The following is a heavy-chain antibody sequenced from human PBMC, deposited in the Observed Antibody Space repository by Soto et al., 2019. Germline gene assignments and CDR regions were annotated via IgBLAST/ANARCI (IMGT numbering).Heavy chain of an antibody. Sequence: QVQLVESGGGVVQPGRSLRLSCAASGFTFSIYGMHWVRQAPGKGLEWVAVIWYDGSNKYYADSVKGRFTISRDNSKNTLYLQMNSLRAEDTAVYYCARGIVATINAFDIWGQGTMVTVSS. J-gene: IGHJ3*02. CDR3: ARGIVATINAFDI. V-gene: IGHV3-33*01. CDR1: GFTFSIYG. CDR2: IWYDGSNK. D-gene: IGHD5-12*01.